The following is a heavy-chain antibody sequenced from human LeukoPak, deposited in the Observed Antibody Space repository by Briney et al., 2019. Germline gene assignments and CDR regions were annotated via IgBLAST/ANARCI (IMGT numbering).Heavy chain of an antibody. J-gene: IGHJ4*02. Sequence: GGSLRLSCAASGFTFSSYAMSWVRQAPGKGLEWVSAISGSGGSTYYADSVKGRFTISRDNSKNTLYLQMNSLRAEDTAVYYCANSARDIVVVPAAMGGYWGQGTLVTVSS. CDR3: ANSARDIVVVPAAMGGY. CDR2: ISGSGGST. CDR1: GFTFSSYA. V-gene: IGHV3-23*01. D-gene: IGHD2-2*01.